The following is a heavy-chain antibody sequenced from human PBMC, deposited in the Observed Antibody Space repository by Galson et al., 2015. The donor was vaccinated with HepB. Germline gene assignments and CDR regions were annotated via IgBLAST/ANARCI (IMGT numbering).Heavy chain of an antibody. D-gene: IGHD6-13*01. CDR2: ISAYNGNT. J-gene: IGHJ5*02. V-gene: IGHV1-18*01. Sequence: SVKVSCKASGYTFTSYGISWVRQAPGQGLEWMGWISAYNGNTNYAQKLQGRVTMTTDTSTSTAYMELRSLRSDDTAVYYCARDIRIAAAPNWFDPWGQGTLVTVSS. CDR1: GYTFTSYG. CDR3: ARDIRIAAAPNWFDP.